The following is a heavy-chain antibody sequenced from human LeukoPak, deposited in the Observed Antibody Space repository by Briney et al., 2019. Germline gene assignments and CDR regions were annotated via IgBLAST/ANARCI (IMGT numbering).Heavy chain of an antibody. V-gene: IGHV1-69*05. D-gene: IGHD6-19*01. CDR2: IIPIFGTA. Sequence: SVKVSCKASGGTFSSYSISWVRQAPAQGLEWMGGIIPIFGTANYAQKFQGRVTITTDESTSTAYMELSTLRSEDTAVYYCARARSSGWYGGYYYYYMDVWGKGTTVTVSS. J-gene: IGHJ6*03. CDR3: ARARSSGWYGGYYYYYMDV. CDR1: GGTFSSYS.